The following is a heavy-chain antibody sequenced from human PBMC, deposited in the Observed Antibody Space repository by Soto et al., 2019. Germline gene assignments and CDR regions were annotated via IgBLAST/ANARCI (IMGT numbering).Heavy chain of an antibody. V-gene: IGHV1-69*13. CDR1: GYTFTSYD. J-gene: IGHJ6*02. Sequence: GASVKVSCKASGYTFTSYDINWVRQATGQGLEWMGGIIPIFGTANYAQKFQGRVTITADESTSTAYMELSSLRSEDTAVYYCAREDPTSWNYDFWSGRRDPDYYYGMDVWGQGTTVTVSS. D-gene: IGHD3-3*01. CDR3: AREDPTSWNYDFWSGRRDPDYYYGMDV. CDR2: IIPIFGTA.